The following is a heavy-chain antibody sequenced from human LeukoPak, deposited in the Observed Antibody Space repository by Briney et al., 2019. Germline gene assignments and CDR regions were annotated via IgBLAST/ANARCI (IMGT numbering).Heavy chain of an antibody. Sequence: SETLSLTCTVSGGSISSYYGSWIRQPPGKGLEWIGYIYYSGSTNYNPSLKSRVTISVDTSKNQFSLKLSSVTAADTAVYYCARVTGYMIEDYFDYWGQRTLVTVSS. V-gene: IGHV4-59*01. J-gene: IGHJ4*02. D-gene: IGHD3-22*01. CDR2: IYYSGST. CDR3: ARVTGYMIEDYFDY. CDR1: GGSISSYY.